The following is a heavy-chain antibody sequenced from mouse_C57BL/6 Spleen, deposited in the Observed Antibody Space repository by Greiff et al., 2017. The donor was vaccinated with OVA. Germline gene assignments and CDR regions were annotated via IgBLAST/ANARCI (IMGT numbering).Heavy chain of an antibody. J-gene: IGHJ3*01. D-gene: IGHD2-2*01. V-gene: IGHV5-4*01. CDR2: ISDGGSYT. CDR1: GFTFSSYA. CDR3: ARGGGYDGFAY. Sequence: EVQRVESGGGLVKPGGSLKLSCAASGFTFSSYAMSWVRQTPEKRLEWVATISDGGSYTYYPDNVKGRFTISRDNAKNNLYLQMSHLKSEDTAMYYCARGGGYDGFAYWGQGTLVTVSA.